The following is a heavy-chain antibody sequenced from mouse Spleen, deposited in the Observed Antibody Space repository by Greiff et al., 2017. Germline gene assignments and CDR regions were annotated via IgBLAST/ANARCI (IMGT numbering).Heavy chain of an antibody. CDR2: IYPGNSDT. D-gene: IGHD2-3*01. Sequence: EVKVVESGTVLARPGASVKMSCKTSGYTFTSYWMHWVKQRPGQGLEWIGAIYPGNSDTSYNQKFKGKAKLTAVTSASTAYMELSSLTNEDSAVYYCTRSDGSVYYFDYWGQGTTLTVSS. CDR3: TRSDGSVYYFDY. V-gene: IGHV1-5*01. J-gene: IGHJ2*01. CDR1: GYTFTSYW.